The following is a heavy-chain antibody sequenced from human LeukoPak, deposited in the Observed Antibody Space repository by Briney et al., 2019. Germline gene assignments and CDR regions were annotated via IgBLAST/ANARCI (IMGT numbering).Heavy chain of an antibody. J-gene: IGHJ4*02. CDR3: ARHEGDTGYYPLDY. CDR1: GGSISSNY. V-gene: IGHV4-59*08. CDR2: FYYSGST. D-gene: IGHD3-9*01. Sequence: SETLSLTCTVSGGSISSNYWSWMRQPPGKGLEWIGYFYYSGSTTYNPSLKSRVTISVDTSRNQFSLKLSSVTAADTAIYYCARHEGDTGYYPLDYWGQGTLVTVSS.